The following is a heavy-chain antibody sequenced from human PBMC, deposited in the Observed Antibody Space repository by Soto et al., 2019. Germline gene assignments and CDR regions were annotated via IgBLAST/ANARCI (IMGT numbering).Heavy chain of an antibody. CDR1: GGTFSSYA. V-gene: IGHV1-69*06. D-gene: IGHD6-6*01. CDR3: ARDHYSSSSYYYYYGMDV. CDR2: IIPIFGTA. J-gene: IGHJ6*02. Sequence: SLKVSCKASGGTFSSYAISWVRQAPGQGLEWMGGIIPIFGTANYAQKFQGRVTITADKSTSTAYMELSSLRSEDTAVYYCARDHYSSSSYYYYYGMDVWGQGSKVTVYS.